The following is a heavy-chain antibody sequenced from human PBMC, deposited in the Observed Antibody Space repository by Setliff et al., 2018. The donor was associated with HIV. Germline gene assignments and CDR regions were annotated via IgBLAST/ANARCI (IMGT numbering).Heavy chain of an antibody. CDR1: GFNFRDSW. J-gene: IGHJ5*02. D-gene: IGHD2-8*01. CDR3: AALSLRTNSVYGIISTRFDP. Sequence: PGGSLRLSCSTSGFNFRDSWMSWLRLAPGKGLEWVANISPDESERYSVDSVRGRFTVSRDNAKSSLYLQMNSLRADDTAVYYCAALSLRTNSVYGIISTRFDPWGQGTLVTVSS. V-gene: IGHV3-7*03. CDR2: ISPDESER.